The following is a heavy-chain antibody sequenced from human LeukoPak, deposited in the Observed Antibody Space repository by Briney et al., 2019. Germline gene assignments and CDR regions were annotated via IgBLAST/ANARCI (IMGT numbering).Heavy chain of an antibody. J-gene: IGHJ5*02. Sequence: NAGESLKISCKGSGYSFTSYWIGWVRQMPGKGLEWMGIIYPGDSDTRYSPSFQGQVTISADKSISTAYLQWSSLKAPDTAMYYCAGLLSLNWFDPWGQGTLVTVSS. CDR3: AGLLSLNWFDP. CDR1: GYSFTSYW. CDR2: IYPGDSDT. D-gene: IGHD2-2*01. V-gene: IGHV5-51*01.